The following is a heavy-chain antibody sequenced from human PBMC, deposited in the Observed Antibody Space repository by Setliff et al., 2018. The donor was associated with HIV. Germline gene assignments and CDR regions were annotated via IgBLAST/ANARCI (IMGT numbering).Heavy chain of an antibody. Sequence: GASVKVSCKGSGYTFRTYGISWVRQAPGKGLEWMANFDPEDGETFYAQKFQGRLTMTEDTSTDTAYMELSSLRSDDTAMYYCATDPGYSSTWYSESFQHWGQGTVVT. D-gene: IGHD6-13*01. CDR3: ATDPGYSSTWYSESFQH. CDR2: FDPEDGET. V-gene: IGHV1-24*01. CDR1: GYTFRTYG. J-gene: IGHJ1*01.